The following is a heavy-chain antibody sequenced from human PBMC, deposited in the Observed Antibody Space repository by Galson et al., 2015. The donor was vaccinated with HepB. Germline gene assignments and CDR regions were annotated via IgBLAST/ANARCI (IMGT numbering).Heavy chain of an antibody. CDR2: TYYRAMWYT. Sequence: CAISGDSVSNNNAAWNWIRQAPSRGLEWLGRTYYRAMWYTPYAPSVKRRITVNPYTSTNQFSLEVTSVTPDDTAVYFCAREEAGTYCFDNWGQGTLVTVSS. J-gene: IGHJ4*02. CDR3: AREEAGTYCFDN. D-gene: IGHD6-19*01. CDR1: GDSVSNNNAA. V-gene: IGHV6-1*01.